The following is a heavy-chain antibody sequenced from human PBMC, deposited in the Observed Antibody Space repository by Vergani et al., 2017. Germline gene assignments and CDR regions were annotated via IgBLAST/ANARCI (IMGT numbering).Heavy chain of an antibody. Sequence: QVQLVQSGAEVKKPGSSVKVSCKASGGTFSSYAISWVRQAPGQGLEWMGRIIPIFGTANYAQKFQGRVTITADESTSTAYMELMSLRSDDTAEYYCAVGIVHYDGSGSRGKDAVDIWGQGTMVTVSS. J-gene: IGHJ3*02. CDR2: IIPIFGTA. D-gene: IGHD3-10*01. CDR3: AVGIVHYDGSGSRGKDAVDI. CDR1: GGTFSSYA. V-gene: IGHV1-69*18.